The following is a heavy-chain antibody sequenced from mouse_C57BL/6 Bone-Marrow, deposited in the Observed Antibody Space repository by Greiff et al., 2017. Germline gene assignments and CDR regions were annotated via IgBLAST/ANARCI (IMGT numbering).Heavy chain of an antibody. CDR2: IDPENGDT. D-gene: IGHD2-2*01. CDR1: GFNIKDDY. J-gene: IGHJ3*01. Sequence: EVQLQQSGAELVRPGASVKLSCTASGFNIKDDYMHWVKQRPEQGLEWIGWIDPENGDTEYASKFQGKATITADTSSNTAYLQLSSLTSEDTAVYYCTTWLRLAYWGQGTLVTVSA. V-gene: IGHV14-4*01. CDR3: TTWLRLAY.